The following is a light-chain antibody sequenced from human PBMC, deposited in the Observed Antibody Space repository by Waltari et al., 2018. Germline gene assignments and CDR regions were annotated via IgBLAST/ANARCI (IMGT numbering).Light chain of an antibody. V-gene: IGKV1-39*01. CDR2: AAS. Sequence: DIQMTQSPSSLSASVGDRVIITCRSSRTISTFLLWYQQKPGKAPKLRIYAASSLQSGVPTRFSGSGIGTDFTLTISYLQPEDFATYYCQQSYRTPLTFGGGTKVELK. J-gene: IGKJ4*01. CDR1: RTISTF. CDR3: QQSYRTPLT.